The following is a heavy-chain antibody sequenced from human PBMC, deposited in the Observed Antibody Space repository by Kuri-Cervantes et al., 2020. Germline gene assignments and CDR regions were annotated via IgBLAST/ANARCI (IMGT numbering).Heavy chain of an antibody. CDR2: IWYDGSNK. CDR1: GFTFSSYG. CDR3: ATAPLSGTTLSLFDY. J-gene: IGHJ4*02. D-gene: IGHD1-7*01. V-gene: IGHV3-33*01. Sequence: GESLKISCAASGFTFSSYGMHWVRQAPGKGLEWVAVIWYDGSNKYYADSVKGRSTISRDNSKNTLYLQMNSLRAEDTAVYYCATAPLSGTTLSLFDYWGQGTLVTVSS.